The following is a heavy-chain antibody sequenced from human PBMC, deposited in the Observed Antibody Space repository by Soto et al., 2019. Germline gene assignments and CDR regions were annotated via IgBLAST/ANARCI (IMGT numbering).Heavy chain of an antibody. CDR1: GFTFSSSW. CDR2: IQNDGSRT. V-gene: IGHV3-74*01. J-gene: IGHJ3*01. D-gene: IGHD2-21*02. Sequence: GGSLRLSCAAAGFTFSSSWMHWVRQAPGQGLVWVAHIQNDGSRTTYADSVKGRFTISRDNAKNTMYLQMNSLRAEDTAVYYCARGDLGGFDLWGQGTTVTVSS. CDR3: ARGDLGGFDL.